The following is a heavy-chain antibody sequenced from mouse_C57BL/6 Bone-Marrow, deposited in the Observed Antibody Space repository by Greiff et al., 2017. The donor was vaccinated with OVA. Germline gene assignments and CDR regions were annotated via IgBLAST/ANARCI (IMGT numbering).Heavy chain of an antibody. CDR2: IDPEDGVT. CDR1: GFNITDYY. CDR3: ASLYD. J-gene: IGHJ2*01. Sequence: EVQLQQSGAELVKPGASVKLSCTASGFNITDYYMHWVKQRTEQGLEWIGRIDPEDGVTKYAPKFQGKATLTADTSVNTAYMRLSSLTSEDASVYCCASLYDWGQGTTLTVSS. V-gene: IGHV14-2*01. D-gene: IGHD1-1*01.